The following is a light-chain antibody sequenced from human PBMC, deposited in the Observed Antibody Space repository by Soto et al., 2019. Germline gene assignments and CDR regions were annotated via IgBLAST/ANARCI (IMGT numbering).Light chain of an antibody. V-gene: IGKV1-39*01. CDR3: HQSYITPYT. CDR2: AAS. CDR1: QSIIVH. J-gene: IGKJ2*01. Sequence: DIQMTQSPSSLSASVRDTVTITCRASQSIIVHLNWYQQKPGAVPKLLIYAASNLHSGVPSRFSGSGSETDFAITISSLQPEDFATYYCHQSYITPYTFGQGTRLEIK.